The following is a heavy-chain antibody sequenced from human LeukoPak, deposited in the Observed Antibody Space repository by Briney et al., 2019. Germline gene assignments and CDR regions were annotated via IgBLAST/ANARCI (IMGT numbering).Heavy chain of an antibody. CDR1: GFTFSDYY. Sequence: KPGGSLRLSCAVSGFTFSDYYMSWIRQAPGKGLEWISYISGRSTYTNCADSVKGRFTISRDNAKNSLYLQMDSLRAEDTAVYFCASLTPGTTVSAFDVWGQGTMVTVSS. J-gene: IGHJ3*01. V-gene: IGHV3-11*03. CDR2: ISGRSTYT. D-gene: IGHD4-17*01. CDR3: ASLTPGTTVSAFDV.